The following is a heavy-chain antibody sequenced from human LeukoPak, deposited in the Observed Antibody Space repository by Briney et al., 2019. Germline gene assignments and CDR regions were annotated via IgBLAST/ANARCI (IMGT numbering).Heavy chain of an antibody. D-gene: IGHD6-13*01. V-gene: IGHV1-2*06. CDR3: ARIIAAAGTGNYYYYYMDV. J-gene: IGHJ6*03. CDR2: INPNSGGT. Sequence: GASVKVSCKASGYTFTGYYIHWVRQAPGQGLEWMGRINPNSGGTNYAQKFQGRVTMTRDTSISTAYMELSRLRSDDTAVYYCARIIAAAGTGNYYYYYMDVWGKGTTVTVSS. CDR1: GYTFTGYY.